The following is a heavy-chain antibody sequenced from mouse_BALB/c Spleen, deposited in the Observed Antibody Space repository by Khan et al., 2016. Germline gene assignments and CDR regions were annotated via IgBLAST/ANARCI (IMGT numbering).Heavy chain of an antibody. V-gene: IGHV3-1*02. CDR3: ATSSSGYWYYFDY. Sequence: VQLVESGPDLVKPSQSLSLTCTVTGYSITSHYTWHWIRHFPGNKLEWMGYINYSGSTNYNPSLKSRFSITRDTSKNQFFLQLSSVTADDTATYYCATSSSGYWYYFDYWGQGTTLTVSS. D-gene: IGHD3-1*01. CDR2: INYSGST. CDR1: GYSITSHYT. J-gene: IGHJ2*01.